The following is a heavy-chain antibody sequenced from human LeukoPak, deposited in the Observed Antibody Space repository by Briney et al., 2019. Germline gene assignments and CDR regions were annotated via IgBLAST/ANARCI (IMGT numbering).Heavy chain of an antibody. Sequence: PGGSLRLSCAASGFTFSSYSMSWVRQAPGKGLEWVSSISASPFSTYYADSVKGRFTISRDNPKNTLYLQMNTLRAEDTAVYYCARAEIWGQGTLVTVSS. CDR1: GFTFSSYS. CDR3: ARAEI. J-gene: IGHJ4*02. CDR2: ISASPFST. V-gene: IGHV3-23*01.